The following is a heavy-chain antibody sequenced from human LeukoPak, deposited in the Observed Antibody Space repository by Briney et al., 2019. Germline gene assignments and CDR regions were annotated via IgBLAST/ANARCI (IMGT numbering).Heavy chain of an antibody. V-gene: IGHV1-2*02. J-gene: IGHJ4*02. D-gene: IGHD6-19*01. CDR2: INPNSGGT. CDR1: GYTFTGYY. Sequence: ASVKVSCKASGYTFTGYYMHWVRQAPGQGLEWMGWINPNSGGTNYAQKFQGRVTMTRDTSISTAYMELSRLRSDDTAVYYCARSPIDSSGWYLNLATSAVDYWGQGTLVTVSS. CDR3: ARSPIDSSGWYLNLATSAVDY.